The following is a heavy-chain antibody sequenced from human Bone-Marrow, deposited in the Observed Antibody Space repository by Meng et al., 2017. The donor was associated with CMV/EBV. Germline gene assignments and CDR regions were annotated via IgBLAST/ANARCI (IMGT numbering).Heavy chain of an antibody. J-gene: IGHJ4*02. V-gene: IGHV3-48*03. CDR1: GFTFSSYE. Sequence: GESLKISCAASGFTFSSYEMNWVRQAPGKGLEWVSYISSSGSTIYYADSVKGRFTISRDNAKNSLYLQMNSLRAEDTAVYYCATPPGDYYDSSGYFSWGQGPRVTVSS. D-gene: IGHD3-22*01. CDR2: ISSSGSTI. CDR3: ATPPGDYYDSSGYFS.